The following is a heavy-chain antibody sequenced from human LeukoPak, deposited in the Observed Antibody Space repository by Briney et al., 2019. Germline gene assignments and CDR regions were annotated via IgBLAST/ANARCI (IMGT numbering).Heavy chain of an antibody. D-gene: IGHD1-26*01. CDR3: AKSIVGATGDAFDI. CDR1: GYTFSNYG. CDR2: ISFDGSNK. J-gene: IGHJ3*02. V-gene: IGHV3-30*18. Sequence: GRSLILSCAASGYTFSNYGMHWVRQAPGKGLEWVAVISFDGSNKYYADSVKGRFTISRDNSKNTLYLQMNSLRAEDTAVYYCAKSIVGATGDAFDIWGQGTMVTVSS.